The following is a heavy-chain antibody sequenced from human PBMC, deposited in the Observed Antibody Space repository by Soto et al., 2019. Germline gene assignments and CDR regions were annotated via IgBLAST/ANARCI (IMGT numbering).Heavy chain of an antibody. CDR2: IYYSGST. CDR1: GGSISSYY. CDR3: ARLHDYGDLRRGFDP. V-gene: IGHV4-59*08. D-gene: IGHD4-17*01. J-gene: IGHJ5*02. Sequence: QVQLQESGPGLVKPSETLSLTCTVSGGSISSYYWSWIRQPPGKGLEWIGYIYYSGSTNYNPSLKSRVTISVDTSKNPFSLKLSSVTAADTAVYYCARLHDYGDLRRGFDPWGQGTLVTVSS.